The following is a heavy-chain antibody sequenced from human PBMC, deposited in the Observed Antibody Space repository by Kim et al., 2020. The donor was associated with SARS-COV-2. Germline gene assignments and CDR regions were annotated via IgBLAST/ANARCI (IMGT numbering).Heavy chain of an antibody. J-gene: IGHJ4*02. CDR1: GFTFDDYA. CDR3: AKDMSAARVHSFDY. D-gene: IGHD2-15*01. CDR2: ISWNSGSI. Sequence: GGSLRLSCAASGFTFDDYAMHWVRQAPGKGLEWVSGISWNSGSIGYADSVKGRFTISRDNAKNSLYLQMNSLRAEDTALYYCAKDMSAARVHSFDYWGQGTLVTVSS. V-gene: IGHV3-9*01.